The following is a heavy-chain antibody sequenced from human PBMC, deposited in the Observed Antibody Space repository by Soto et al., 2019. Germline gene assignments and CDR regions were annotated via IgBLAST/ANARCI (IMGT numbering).Heavy chain of an antibody. CDR2: INSDGSST. CDR1: GFTFSSYW. Sequence: GSLRLSCAASGFTFSSYWMHWVRQAPGKGLVWVSRINSDGSSTSYADSVKGRFTISRDNAKNTVYLQMNSLRAEDTAVYYCTRVGGSVSGMDVWGQGTTVTVSS. J-gene: IGHJ6*02. CDR3: TRVGGSVSGMDV. V-gene: IGHV3-74*01. D-gene: IGHD1-26*01.